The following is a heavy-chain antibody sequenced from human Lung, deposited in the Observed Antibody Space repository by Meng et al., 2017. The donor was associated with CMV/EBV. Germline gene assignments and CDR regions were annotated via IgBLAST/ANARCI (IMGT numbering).Heavy chain of an antibody. V-gene: IGHV5-51*01. CDR3: ATVGLDQRFDS. Sequence: GGSLRLFCKGSGQTFTTYWIAWVRQMPGKGLEWMGVIHPGDSETRYSPSFQGHVTISADMSLSVAYLQWSSLKASDTAIFYCATVGLDQRFDSGGQGTLVTVSS. CDR1: GQTFTTYW. CDR2: IHPGDSET. D-gene: IGHD1/OR15-1a*01. J-gene: IGHJ4*02.